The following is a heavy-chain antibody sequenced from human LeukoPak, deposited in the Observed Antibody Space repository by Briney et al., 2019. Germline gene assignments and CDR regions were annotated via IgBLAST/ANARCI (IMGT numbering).Heavy chain of an antibody. V-gene: IGHV4-4*07. D-gene: IGHD3-10*01. J-gene: IGHJ5*02. Sequence: PSETLSLTCTVSGGSISSYYWSWLRQPPGKGLEWIGRISGSGTITYNPALQSRLTISIDTSKNQFSLKLMSVTAADTAVYYCARDSGTTGEVKFDPWGQGTLVTVSS. CDR3: ARDSGTTGEVKFDP. CDR1: GGSISSYY. CDR2: ISGSGTI.